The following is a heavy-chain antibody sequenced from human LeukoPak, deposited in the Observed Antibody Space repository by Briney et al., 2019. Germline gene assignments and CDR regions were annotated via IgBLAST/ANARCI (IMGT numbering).Heavy chain of an antibody. D-gene: IGHD5-18*01. Sequence: GGSLRLSCAASGFTFSSYWMSWVRQAPGKGLEWVSSISSSSSYIYYADSVKGRFTISRDNAKNSLYLQMNSLRAEDTAVYYCAREGGYLWLDYWGQGTLVTVSS. V-gene: IGHV3-21*01. J-gene: IGHJ4*02. CDR3: AREGGYLWLDY. CDR2: ISSSSSYI. CDR1: GFTFSSYW.